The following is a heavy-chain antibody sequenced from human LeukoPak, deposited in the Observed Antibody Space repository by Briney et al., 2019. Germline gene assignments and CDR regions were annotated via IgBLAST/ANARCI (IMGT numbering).Heavy chain of an antibody. J-gene: IGHJ4*02. D-gene: IGHD6-6*01. Sequence: GGSLRLSCAASGITFSSNWMHWVRQAPGKGLVWVSRINSDGSVTSYADSVKGRFTISRDNAKSTLYLQMNSLRAEDTAVYFCARPAYSSSSLGHWGQGTLVTVSS. CDR3: ARPAYSSSSLGH. CDR1: GITFSSNW. V-gene: IGHV3-74*01. CDR2: INSDGSVT.